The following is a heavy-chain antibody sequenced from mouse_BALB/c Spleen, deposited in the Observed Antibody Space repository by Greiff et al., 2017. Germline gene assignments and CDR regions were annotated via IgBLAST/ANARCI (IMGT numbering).Heavy chain of an antibody. Sequence: QVQLKQSGAELMKPGASVKISCKATGYTFSSYWIEWVKQRPGHGLEWIGEILPGSGSTNYNEKFKGKATFTADTSSNTAYMQLSSLTSEDSAVYYCARRRKNWDPLMDYWGQGTSVTVSS. CDR1: GYTFSSYW. V-gene: IGHV1-9*01. CDR2: ILPGSGST. CDR3: ARRRKNWDPLMDY. D-gene: IGHD4-1*01. J-gene: IGHJ4*01.